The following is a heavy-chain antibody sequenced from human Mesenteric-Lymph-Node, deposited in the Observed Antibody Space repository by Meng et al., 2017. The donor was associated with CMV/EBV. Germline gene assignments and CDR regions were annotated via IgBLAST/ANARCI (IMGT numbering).Heavy chain of an antibody. Sequence: SVKVSCKVSGYTLTELSMHWVRQAPGKGLEWMGGIIPIFGTANYAQKFQGRVTITTDESTSTAYMELSSLRSEDTAVYYCARAEYYYGSSGYYRWDHWGQGTPVTVSS. CDR2: IIPIFGTA. D-gene: IGHD3-22*01. CDR1: GYTLTELS. V-gene: IGHV1-69*05. J-gene: IGHJ4*02. CDR3: ARAEYYYGSSGYYRWDH.